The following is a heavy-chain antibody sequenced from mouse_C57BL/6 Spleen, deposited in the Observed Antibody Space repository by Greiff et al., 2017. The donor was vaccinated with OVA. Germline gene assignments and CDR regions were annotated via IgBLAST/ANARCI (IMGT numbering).Heavy chain of an antibody. CDR3: TRDITTVPDY. D-gene: IGHD1-1*01. J-gene: IGHJ2*01. V-gene: IGHV1-15*01. Sequence: QVQLQQSGAELVRPGASVTLSCKASGYTFTDYEMHWVKQTPVHGLEWIGAIDPETGGTAYNQKFKGKAILTADKSSSTAYMELRSLTSEDSAVYYCTRDITTVPDYWGQGTTLTVSS. CDR1: GYTFTDYE. CDR2: IDPETGGT.